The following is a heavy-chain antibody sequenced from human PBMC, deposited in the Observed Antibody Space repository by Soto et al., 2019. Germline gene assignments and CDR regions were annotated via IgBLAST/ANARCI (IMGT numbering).Heavy chain of an antibody. V-gene: IGHV3-33*01. CDR3: ARGNGYSYGAFFDY. J-gene: IGHJ4*02. D-gene: IGHD5-18*01. CDR2: IWYDGSDK. Sequence: QVQLVESGGGVVQPGRSLRLSCAASGFTFSAYPMHWVRQAPGKGLEWVTLIWYDGSDKYYADSVKGRFTISRDDSKNTLYLPMDSLRAEDTTVYFCARGNGYSYGAFFDYWGQGALVTVSS. CDR1: GFTFSAYP.